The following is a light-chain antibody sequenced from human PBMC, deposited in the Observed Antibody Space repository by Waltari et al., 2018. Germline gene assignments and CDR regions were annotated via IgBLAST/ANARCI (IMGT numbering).Light chain of an antibody. CDR2: DEI. Sequence: SYVLAQPPSVSVAPGKTARITCGGDDIGRKSGLWYQQKSGQAPVLVIYDEIDRPSGIPSRFSGSNAGDTATLTITRVAAGDEADYYCQVWDTSRDHWVFGGGTKLTVL. V-gene: IGLV3-21*03. J-gene: IGLJ3*02. CDR1: DIGRKS. CDR3: QVWDTSRDHWV.